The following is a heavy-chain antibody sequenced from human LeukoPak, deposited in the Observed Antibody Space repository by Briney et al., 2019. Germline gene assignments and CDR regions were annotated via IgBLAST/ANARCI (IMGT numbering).Heavy chain of an antibody. CDR3: AEVERRNY. CDR1: GYSISSGYY. CDR2: IYHSGST. V-gene: IGHV4-38-2*01. J-gene: IGHJ4*02. Sequence: PSETLSLTCAVSGYSISSGYYWGWIRQPPGRGLEWIGSIYHSGSTYYNPSLKSRVTISVDTSKNQFSLKLRSVTAADTAVYYSAEVERRNYWGQGTLVTVSS. D-gene: IGHD1-1*01.